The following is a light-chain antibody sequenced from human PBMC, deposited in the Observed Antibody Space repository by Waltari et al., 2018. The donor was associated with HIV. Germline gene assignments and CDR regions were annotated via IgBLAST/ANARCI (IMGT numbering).Light chain of an antibody. J-gene: IGLJ2*01. CDR1: SSAVGGYNY. CDR2: DVS. Sequence: QSALPQPASVSGSPGQSITISCTGTSSAVGGYNYVSWYQQHPGKAPKLMIYDVSNRPSGVSNRFSGSKSDNTASLTISGLQAEDEADYYCSSYTSSSTLVVFGGGTKLTVL. CDR3: SSYTSSSTLVV. V-gene: IGLV2-14*03.